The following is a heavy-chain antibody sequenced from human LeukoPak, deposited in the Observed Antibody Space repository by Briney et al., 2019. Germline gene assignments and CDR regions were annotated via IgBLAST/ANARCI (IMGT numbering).Heavy chain of an antibody. CDR1: GFTFSSYW. CDR2: ISSSSTYI. D-gene: IGHD3-3*01. J-gene: IGHJ6*04. CDR3: ARDWSGWDV. Sequence: GRSLRLSCAASGFTFSSYWMSWVRQAPGKGLEWVSSISSSSTYIYYADSVKGRFTISRDDAKSSLYLQMNSLRAEDTAVYYCARDWSGWDVWGKGTTVTVSS. V-gene: IGHV3-21*01.